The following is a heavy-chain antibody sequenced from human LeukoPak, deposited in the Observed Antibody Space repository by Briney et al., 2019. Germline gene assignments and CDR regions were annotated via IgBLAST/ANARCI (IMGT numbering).Heavy chain of an antibody. CDR2: IKSKGDAETT. V-gene: IGHV3-15*01. J-gene: IGHJ4*02. CDR1: GFTFSSYW. CDR3: TTDVGLTMIPGVLVS. Sequence: GGSLRLSCAASGFTFSSYWMSWVRQAPGKGLEWVGRIKSKGDAETTDYAAPVKGRFFLSRDDSENTLYLQMYSLQTEDTAVYYCTTDVGLTMIPGVLVSWGQGSLVTVSS. D-gene: IGHD3-10*01.